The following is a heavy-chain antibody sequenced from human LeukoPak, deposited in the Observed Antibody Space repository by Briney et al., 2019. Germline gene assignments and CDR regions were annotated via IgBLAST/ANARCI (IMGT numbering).Heavy chain of an antibody. J-gene: IGHJ4*02. CDR1: GFTFSGSA. V-gene: IGHV3-73*01. CDR3: TRLDCANDCDSVGY. D-gene: IGHD2-21*02. CDR2: IRSKANNYAT. Sequence: GGSLRLSCAASGFTFSGSAIHWVRQAPGKGLEWVGRIRSKANNYATAYGASVKGRFSASRDDSKNTAYLQMNSLQTEDTAVYFCTRLDCANDCDSVGYWGQGTPVTVSS.